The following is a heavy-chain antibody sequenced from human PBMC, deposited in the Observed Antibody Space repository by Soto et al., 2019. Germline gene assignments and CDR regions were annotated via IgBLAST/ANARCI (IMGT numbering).Heavy chain of an antibody. J-gene: IGHJ6*02. Sequence: SGGSLRLSCVVSGFTFSNYWMSWVRQAPGKGLEWVANIKKDGSEKYYVDSVKGRFTISRDNGKKSLYLQMNSLRAEDTAVYYCAAILGMDVWGQGTTVTVSS. CDR2: IKKDGSEK. CDR3: AAILGMDV. CDR1: GFTFSNYW. D-gene: IGHD3-3*02. V-gene: IGHV3-7*05.